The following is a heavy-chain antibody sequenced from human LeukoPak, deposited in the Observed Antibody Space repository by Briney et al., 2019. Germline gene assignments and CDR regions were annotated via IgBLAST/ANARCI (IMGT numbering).Heavy chain of an antibody. D-gene: IGHD3-22*01. J-gene: IGHJ5*02. CDR3: ARPYYYDSRIDP. V-gene: IGHV4-38-2*02. Sequence: SETLSLTCTVSGYSISSGYYWGWIRQPPGKGLEWIGSILHSGSTYYNPFLKSRVTMSADTSKNQLSLKLSSVTAADTAVYYCARPYYYDSRIDPWGQGILVTVSS. CDR2: ILHSGST. CDR1: GYSISSGYY.